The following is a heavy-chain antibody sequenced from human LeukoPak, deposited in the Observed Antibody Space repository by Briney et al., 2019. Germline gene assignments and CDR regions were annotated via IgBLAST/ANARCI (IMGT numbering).Heavy chain of an antibody. CDR1: GFTFSSFA. CDR3: AREGRIAVAAYFDY. V-gene: IGHV3-23*01. D-gene: IGHD6-19*01. Sequence: PGGSLRLSCAASGFTFSSFAMSWVRQAPGKGLEWVSGISGSGGSTYYADSVKGRFTISRDNAKNSLYLQMNSLRAEDTAVYYCAREGRIAVAAYFDYWGQGTLVTVSS. CDR2: ISGSGGST. J-gene: IGHJ4*02.